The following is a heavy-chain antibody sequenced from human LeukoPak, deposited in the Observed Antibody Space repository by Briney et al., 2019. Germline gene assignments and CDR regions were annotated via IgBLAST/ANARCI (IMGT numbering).Heavy chain of an antibody. J-gene: IGHJ4*02. D-gene: IGHD4-23*01. V-gene: IGHV1-2*02. CDR3: ARGFSVAHPHLDY. Sequence: GASVKVSCKASGYTFTGYYMHWVRQAPGQGLEWMGWINPSSGGTNYAQKFQGRVTMTRDTSISTAYMELSRLRSDDTAVYYCARGFSVAHPHLDYWGQGTLVTVSS. CDR2: INPSSGGT. CDR1: GYTFTGYY.